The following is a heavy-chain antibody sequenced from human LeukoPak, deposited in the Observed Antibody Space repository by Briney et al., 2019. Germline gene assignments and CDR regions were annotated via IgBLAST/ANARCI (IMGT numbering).Heavy chain of an antibody. J-gene: IGHJ4*02. CDR3: ARGPYGSGSYY. V-gene: IGHV4-30-4*01. D-gene: IGHD3-10*01. Sequence: PSETLSLTCTVSGGAISSGDYYWSWIRQPPGKGLEWIGYIYYSGTTYYNPSLKSRVTISVDTSKNQFSLKLTSVTAADTAVYFCARGPYGSGSYYWGQGTLVTVSS. CDR1: GGAISSGDYY. CDR2: IYYSGTT.